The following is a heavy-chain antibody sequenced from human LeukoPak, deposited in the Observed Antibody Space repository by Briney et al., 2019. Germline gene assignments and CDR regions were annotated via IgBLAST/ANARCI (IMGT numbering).Heavy chain of an antibody. D-gene: IGHD2-15*01. CDR2: TIPIFGTA. CDR1: GYTFRSYG. Sequence: ASVKVSCKASGYTFRSYGFSWVRQAPGQGLEWMGGTIPIFGTANYAQKFQGRVTITADESTSTAYMELSSLRSEDTAVYYCARDRWCSGGSCHWGYGMDVWGQGTTVTVSS. V-gene: IGHV1-69*13. J-gene: IGHJ6*02. CDR3: ARDRWCSGGSCHWGYGMDV.